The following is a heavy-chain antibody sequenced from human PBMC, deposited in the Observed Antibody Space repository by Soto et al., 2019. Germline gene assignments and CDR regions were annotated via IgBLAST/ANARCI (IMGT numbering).Heavy chain of an antibody. D-gene: IGHD3-9*01. J-gene: IGHJ4*02. V-gene: IGHV4-4*02. Sequence: SETLSLTCTVSGGSISSGDYYWSWVRQPPGKGLEWIGEIYHSGSTNHSPSLKSRVTISVDKSKNQFSLRLSSVTAADTAVYYCARKNNYDILTGCYDYWGQGTLVTVSS. CDR1: GGSISSGDYY. CDR3: ARKNNYDILTGCYDY. CDR2: IYHSGST.